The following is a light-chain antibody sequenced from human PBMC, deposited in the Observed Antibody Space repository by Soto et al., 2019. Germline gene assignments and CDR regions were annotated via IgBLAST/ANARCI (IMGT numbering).Light chain of an antibody. CDR1: GSNVGNNA. Sequence: QSVLTQPPSVSDAPRQRVTISCSGSGSNVGNNAVSGYQQLPGKAPKVLIYYNNLLASGVSHRFSGSKSGTSASLDIRGLQSEEEADYFCGAWDDSLTGVVFGGGTKLTVL. CDR2: YNN. CDR3: GAWDDSLTGVV. J-gene: IGLJ2*01. V-gene: IGLV1-36*01.